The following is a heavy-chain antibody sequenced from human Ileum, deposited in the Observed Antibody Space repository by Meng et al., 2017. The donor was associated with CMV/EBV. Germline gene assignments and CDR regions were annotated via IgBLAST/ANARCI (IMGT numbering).Heavy chain of an antibody. J-gene: IGHJ4*02. Sequence: GGSLRLSCGGSGFTFSNSPMHWVRQAPGKGLEWVAYISYNGGRTYGADSVKGRFTISRDNSNNTVYLQMNSLRLDDTAVYYCAREGTLSFSLDSWGQGTLVTVSS. CDR2: ISYNGGRT. V-gene: IGHV3-30*04. D-gene: IGHD3-10*01. CDR3: AREGTLSFSLDS. CDR1: GFTFSNSP.